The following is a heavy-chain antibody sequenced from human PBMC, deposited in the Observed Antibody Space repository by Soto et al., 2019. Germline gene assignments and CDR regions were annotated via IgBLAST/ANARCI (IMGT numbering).Heavy chain of an antibody. J-gene: IGHJ6*02. Sequence: SETLSLTCTIAGGSISTYYWSWIRQPPGKGLEWIGTIYYSGNTMYNPALKSRVTMSVDTSRNQISLKLTSVIAADTAVYYCASAEQQTYYYYCMVVLGQGITVSVSS. CDR1: GGSISTYY. V-gene: IGHV4-59*01. CDR3: ASAEQQTYYYYCMVV. D-gene: IGHD6-13*01. CDR2: IYYSGNT.